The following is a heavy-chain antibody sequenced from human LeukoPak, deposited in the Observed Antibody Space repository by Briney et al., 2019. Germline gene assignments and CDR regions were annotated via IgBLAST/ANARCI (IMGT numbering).Heavy chain of an antibody. Sequence: ASVKVSCKASGGTFSCYAISWVRQAPGQGLEWMGRIIPILGIANYAQKFQGRVTITAYQSTSTGSMGLSSLRSEDTAVYYCARSVSKYSSGWYDNFDYWGQGTLVTVSS. CDR2: IIPILGIA. V-gene: IGHV1-69*04. CDR3: ARSVSKYSSGWYDNFDY. J-gene: IGHJ4*02. D-gene: IGHD6-19*01. CDR1: GGTFSCYA.